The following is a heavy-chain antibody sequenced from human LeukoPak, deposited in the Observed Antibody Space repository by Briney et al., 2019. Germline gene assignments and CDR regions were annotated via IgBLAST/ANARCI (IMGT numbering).Heavy chain of an antibody. J-gene: IGHJ4*02. V-gene: IGHV3-23*01. CDR1: GFTFSSYA. Sequence: GGSLRLSCAASGFTFSSYAMYWVRQAPGKGLEWVSAISSSGATTYYADSVKGRFTISRDNSKNTLFLQMDSLRAEDTAVYYCAKDSTSGRYALDYWGQGTLVTVS. CDR3: AKDSTSGRYALDY. CDR2: ISSSGATT. D-gene: IGHD2-2*01.